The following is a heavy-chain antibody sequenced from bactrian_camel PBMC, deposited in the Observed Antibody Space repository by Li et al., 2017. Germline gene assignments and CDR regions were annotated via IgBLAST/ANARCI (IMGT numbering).Heavy chain of an antibody. CDR2: IIFGSGQT. J-gene: IGHJ7*01. V-gene: IGHV3S54*01. Sequence: QLVESGGGSVEAGGSLRLSCAASGYSGTAYCMGWFRQAPGKNREGVASIIFGSGQTFYADSVQGRFTISRDNAKNTVYLQMHSLKSEDTAMYFCATLSGGQGLFYYGMDYWGKGTQVTVS. CDR1: GYSGTAYC. D-gene: IGHD5*01.